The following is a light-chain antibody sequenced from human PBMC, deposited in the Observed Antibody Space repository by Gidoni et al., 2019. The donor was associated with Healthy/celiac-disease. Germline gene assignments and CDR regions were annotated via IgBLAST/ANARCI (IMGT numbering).Light chain of an antibody. CDR3: QQYRGT. Sequence: EIVLTQSPATLSVSPGESATLSSRASQSVSSNLAWYQQKPGQAPRLLIYGASTRATGIPARFSGSGSGTEFTLTISSQQSEDFAVYYCQQYRGTFGQGTKLEIK. CDR1: QSVSSN. J-gene: IGKJ2*01. V-gene: IGKV3-15*01. CDR2: GAS.